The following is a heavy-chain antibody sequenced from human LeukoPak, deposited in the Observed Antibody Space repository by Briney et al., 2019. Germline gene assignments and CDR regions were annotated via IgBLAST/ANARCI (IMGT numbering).Heavy chain of an antibody. Sequence: SETLSLTCAVSGYSISSGYYWGWIRPPPGKVLEWIGSIYHSGSTYYNPSLKSRVTISVDTSKDQFSLKLSSVTAADTAVYYCARAMVRGIWFDPWGQGTLVTVSS. J-gene: IGHJ5*02. CDR3: ARAMVRGIWFDP. CDR1: GYSISSGYY. V-gene: IGHV4-38-2*01. CDR2: IYHSGST. D-gene: IGHD3-10*01.